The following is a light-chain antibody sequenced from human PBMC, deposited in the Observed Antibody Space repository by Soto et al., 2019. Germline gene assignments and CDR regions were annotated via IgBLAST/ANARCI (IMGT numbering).Light chain of an antibody. CDR2: GVT. CDR1: QRVISY. J-gene: IGKJ4*01. CDR3: QQYNDWPWLT. Sequence: EVVMTQSPVTLSVSPGEGATLSCRASQRVISYLAWYQQKHGQAPRLLIYGVTTRATDVPARFSGSGSGTEFTLTISILQPKDFGVYYCQQYNDWPWLTVGGGTKVEI. V-gene: IGKV3-15*01.